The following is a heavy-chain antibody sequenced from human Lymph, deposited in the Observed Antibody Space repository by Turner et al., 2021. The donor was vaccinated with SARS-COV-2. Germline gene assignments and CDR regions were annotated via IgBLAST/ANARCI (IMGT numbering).Heavy chain of an antibody. D-gene: IGHD2-15*01. CDR1: GYTLTELA. CDR2: FDPEDGEI. CDR3: ATVLCTGSSCYYYGIDV. Sequence: QVQLVQSGAEVKKPGASVKVSCKVSGYTLTELAMHWVRQAPGKGLEWMGGFDPEDGEIIYAQKFQGRVTMTEDTSTDTAYMELSSLRSEDTAVYYCATVLCTGSSCYYYGIDVWGQGTTVTVSS. V-gene: IGHV1-24*01. J-gene: IGHJ6*02.